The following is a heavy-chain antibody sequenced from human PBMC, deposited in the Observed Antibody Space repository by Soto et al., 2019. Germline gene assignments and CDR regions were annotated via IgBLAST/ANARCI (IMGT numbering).Heavy chain of an antibody. CDR3: ARLQQYYGGKPGDAFDI. J-gene: IGHJ3*02. V-gene: IGHV1-8*01. CDR1: GYTFTSYD. CDR2: MNPNSGNT. Sequence: GPVKVSCKASGYTFTSYDINWVRQATGQGLEWMGWMNPNSGNTGYAQKFQGRVTMTRNTSISTAYMELSSLRSEDTAVYYCARLQQYYGGKPGDAFDIWGQGTMVTVSS. D-gene: IGHD4-17*01.